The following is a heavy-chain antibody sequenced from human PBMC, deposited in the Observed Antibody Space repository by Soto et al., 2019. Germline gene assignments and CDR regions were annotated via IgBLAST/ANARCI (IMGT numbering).Heavy chain of an antibody. V-gene: IGHV3-30-3*01. CDR2: ISYDGSNK. CDR3: ARDRITMVRGVTYWFDY. J-gene: IGHJ4*02. CDR1: GFTFSSYA. Sequence: GGSLRLSCAASGFTFSSYAMHWVRQAPGKGLEWVAVISYDGSNKYYADSVKGRFTISRDNSKNTLYLQMNSLRAEDTAVYYCARDRITMVRGVTYWFDYWGKGTLVTVSS. D-gene: IGHD3-10*01.